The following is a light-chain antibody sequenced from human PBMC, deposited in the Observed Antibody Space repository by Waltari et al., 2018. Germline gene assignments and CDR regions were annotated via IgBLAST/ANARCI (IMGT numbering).Light chain of an antibody. Sequence: QAVVTQPASLSASPGASASLTCTLRSGINVVTSRIYWYQQKPGSPPLYLLRYKSDSDTHGGWGGSGRFCGAKDAWGNAGSLRMGGVQSEDEADYYWLIWDKRTTVLGGGSKGTVL. CDR1: SGINVVTSR. CDR2: YKSDSDT. J-gene: IGLJ2*01. CDR3: LIWDKRTTV. V-gene: IGLV5-45*01.